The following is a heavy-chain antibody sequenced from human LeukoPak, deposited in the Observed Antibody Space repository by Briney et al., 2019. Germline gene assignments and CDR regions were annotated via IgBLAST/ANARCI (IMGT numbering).Heavy chain of an antibody. D-gene: IGHD3-22*01. Sequence: GGSLRLSCAASGFTFSSYSMNWVRQAPGKGLEWVSSISSSSSYIYYADSVEGRFTISRDNAKNSLYLQMNSLRAEDTAVYYCARGPSPTYDSSGYYYYYYYMDVWGKGTTVTVSS. J-gene: IGHJ6*03. V-gene: IGHV3-21*01. CDR3: ARGPSPTYDSSGYYYYYYYMDV. CDR1: GFTFSSYS. CDR2: ISSSSSYI.